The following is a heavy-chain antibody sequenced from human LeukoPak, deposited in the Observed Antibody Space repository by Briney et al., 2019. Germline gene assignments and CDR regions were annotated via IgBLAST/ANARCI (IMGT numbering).Heavy chain of an antibody. CDR2: INPRDGST. J-gene: IGHJ3*02. V-gene: IGHV1-46*01. D-gene: IGHD2-21*02. CDR1: AYTFTSYY. CDR3: ARSHIVVGTAPQGAFDI. Sequence: ASVKVSCKASAYTFTSYYMHWVRQAAGQELAWMGIINPRDGSTTYAQNFQGRVTMTRDTSTSTLYMELSSLRSEDTAVYYCARSHIVVGTAPQGAFDIWGQGTLVTVSS.